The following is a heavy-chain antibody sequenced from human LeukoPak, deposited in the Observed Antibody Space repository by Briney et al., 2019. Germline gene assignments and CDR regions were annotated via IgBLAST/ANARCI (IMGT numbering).Heavy chain of an antibody. J-gene: IGHJ3*01. CDR3: ARESRQWLVLGGVDY. D-gene: IGHD6-19*01. CDR2: ISGSGGST. V-gene: IGHV3-23*01. CDR1: GFTFSSYA. Sequence: PGGSLRLSCAASGFTFSSYAMSWVRQAPGKGLEWVSAISGSGGSTYYADSVKGRFTISRDNSKNTLYLQMNSLRVEDTAVYYCARESRQWLVLGGVDYWGQGTMVTVSS.